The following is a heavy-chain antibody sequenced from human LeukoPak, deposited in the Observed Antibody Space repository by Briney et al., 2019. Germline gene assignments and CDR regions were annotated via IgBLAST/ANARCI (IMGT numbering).Heavy chain of an antibody. CDR3: ARPSYGSFDY. CDR2: INRDGSNT. V-gene: IGHV3-74*01. Sequence: GGSLRLSCAASGFTFSSYWMHWVRQAPGKGLVWVSRINRDGSNTNYADSVKGRFTISRDNAKNSLYLQMNSLRAEDTAVYYCARPSYGSFDYWGQGTLVTVSS. CDR1: GFTFSSYW. J-gene: IGHJ4*02. D-gene: IGHD5-18*01.